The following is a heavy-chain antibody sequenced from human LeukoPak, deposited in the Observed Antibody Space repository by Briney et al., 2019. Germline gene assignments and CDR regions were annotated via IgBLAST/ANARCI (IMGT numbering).Heavy chain of an antibody. J-gene: IGHJ4*02. Sequence: TGGSLRLSCAASGFTFSSYAMHWVRQAPGKGLEWGAVISYDGSNKYYADSVKGRFTISRDNSKNTLYLQMNSLRAEDTAVYYCARVPQDDILTGNYFDYWGQGTLVTVSS. V-gene: IGHV3-30*04. CDR2: ISYDGSNK. D-gene: IGHD3-9*01. CDR1: GFTFSSYA. CDR3: ARVPQDDILTGNYFDY.